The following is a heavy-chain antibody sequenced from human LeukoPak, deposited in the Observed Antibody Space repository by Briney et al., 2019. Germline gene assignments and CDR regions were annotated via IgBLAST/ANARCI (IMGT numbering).Heavy chain of an antibody. V-gene: IGHV3-33*08. J-gene: IGHJ4*02. CDR2: IWYDGSNK. CDR3: ARDLAPATLDY. CDR1: GFTFSSYG. Sequence: GGSLRLSCAASGFTFSSYGMHWVRQAPGKGLEWVAVIWYDGSNKYYADSVKGRFTISRDNSKNTLYLQMNSLRAEDTAVCYCARDLAPATLDYWGQGTLVTVSS. D-gene: IGHD2-2*01.